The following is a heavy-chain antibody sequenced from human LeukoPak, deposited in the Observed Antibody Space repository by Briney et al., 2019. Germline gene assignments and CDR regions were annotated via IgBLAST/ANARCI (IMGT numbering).Heavy chain of an antibody. CDR1: GFIFSSNY. CDR3: TTEQLVGRLVFDY. CDR2: IKSKADLGTT. D-gene: IGHD6-6*01. J-gene: IGHJ4*02. Sequence: PGGSLRLSCAASGFIFSSNYMSWVRQAPGKGLEWVGRIKSKADLGTTDYAAPVEGRFAISRDDSKTTPYLQMNSLKSEDTAVYYCTTEQLVGRLVFDYWGQGTLVTVSS. V-gene: IGHV3-15*01.